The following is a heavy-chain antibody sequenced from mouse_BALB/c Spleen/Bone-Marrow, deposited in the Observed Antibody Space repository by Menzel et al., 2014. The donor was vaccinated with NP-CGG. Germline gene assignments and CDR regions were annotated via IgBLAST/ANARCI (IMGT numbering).Heavy chain of an antibody. D-gene: IGHD1-1*01. CDR3: ARWDYYGYAMDY. CDR1: GYSFTGYT. V-gene: IGHV1S135*01. Sequence: VQLKESGPELVKTGASMKISCKASGYSFTGYTMNWVKQSHGKKLEWIGLINPYNGGTSYNQKFMGKATLTVDNSSSTAYMELLSLTSEDSAVYYCARWDYYGYAMDYLCQGTSVTVSS. CDR2: INPYNGGT. J-gene: IGHJ4*01.